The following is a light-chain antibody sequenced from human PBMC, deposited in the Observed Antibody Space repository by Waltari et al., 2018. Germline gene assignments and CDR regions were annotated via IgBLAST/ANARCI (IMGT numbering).Light chain of an antibody. V-gene: IGKV1-6*01. CDR2: GTS. Sequence: AIQMTQSPSSLSASVGDRVTIPCRASQDIGNDLGWYQQKPGKAPKLLIYGTSSLESGVPSRFSGSRSGTDFTLTISSLQPEDFATYYCLQDSSYPRTFGQGTKVEIK. CDR3: LQDSSYPRT. J-gene: IGKJ1*01. CDR1: QDIGND.